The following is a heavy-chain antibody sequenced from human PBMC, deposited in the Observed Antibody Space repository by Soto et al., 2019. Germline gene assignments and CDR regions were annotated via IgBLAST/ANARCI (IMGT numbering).Heavy chain of an antibody. D-gene: IGHD6-19*01. V-gene: IGHV3-11*01. CDR1: GFTFSDYY. CDR2: ISSSGSTI. J-gene: IGHJ6*03. Sequence: QVQLVESGGGLVKPGGSLRLSCAASGFTFSDYYMSWIRQAPGKGLEWVSYISSSGSTIYYADSVKGRFTLSRDNAKNAMYLQLNSLRAEDTAVYYCARDPGVYSSGLSTYYSYYYVDFWGKGTTVTASS. CDR3: ARDPGVYSSGLSTYYSYYYVDF.